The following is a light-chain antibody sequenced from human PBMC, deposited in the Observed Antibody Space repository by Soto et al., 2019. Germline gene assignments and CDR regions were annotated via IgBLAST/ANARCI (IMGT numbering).Light chain of an antibody. CDR1: QTVLYSSNNRNC. Sequence: DIVMTQSPDSLAVSLGERATINCKSSQTVLYSSNNRNCLGGYQQKPGQPPKLLIYWASNRESGGPDRFRGSGSGTDFTLTISSLQAEDGAVSYCQEYYSTPLTFGGGTKVEIK. CDR2: WAS. CDR3: QEYYSTPLT. V-gene: IGKV4-1*01. J-gene: IGKJ4*01.